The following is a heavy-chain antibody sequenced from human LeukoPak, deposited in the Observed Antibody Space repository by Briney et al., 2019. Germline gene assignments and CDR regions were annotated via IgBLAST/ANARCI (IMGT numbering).Heavy chain of an antibody. CDR3: AKSWGYTRPYYNYMDV. V-gene: IGHV3-30*18. CDR1: GFTFSSYG. J-gene: IGHJ6*03. CDR2: ISYDGSNK. D-gene: IGHD3-16*02. Sequence: GGSLRLSCAASGFTFSSYGMHWVRQAPGKGLEWVAVISYDGSNKYYADSVKGRFTISRDNSKNTLYLQMNSLRAEDTAVYYCAKSWGYTRPYYNYMDVWGKGTTVTVSS.